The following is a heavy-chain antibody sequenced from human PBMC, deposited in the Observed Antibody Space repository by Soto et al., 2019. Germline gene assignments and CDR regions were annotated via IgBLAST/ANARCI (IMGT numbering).Heavy chain of an antibody. J-gene: IGHJ4*02. CDR1: GGSVSSNSAA. CDR2: TYYRSKWYN. V-gene: IGHV6-1*01. Sequence: TLSLTCAISGGSVSSNSAAWNWIRQSPSRGLEWLGRTYYRSKWYNDYAVSVKSRITINPDTSKNQFSLQLNSVTPEDTAVYYCERELKVLRFLEWHLFDYWGQGTLVTVSS. CDR3: ERELKVLRFLEWHLFDY. D-gene: IGHD3-3*01.